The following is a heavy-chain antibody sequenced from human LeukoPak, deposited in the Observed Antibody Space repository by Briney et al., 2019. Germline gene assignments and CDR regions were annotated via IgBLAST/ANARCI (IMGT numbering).Heavy chain of an antibody. CDR1: GYTFTSYD. CDR2: MNPNSGNT. Sequence: GASVKVSCKASGYTFTSYDINWVRQATGQGLEWMGWMNPNSGNTGYAQKFQGRVTITRNTSISTANMELSSLRSEDTAVYYCARARAVAAKGNAFDIWGQGTMVTVSS. CDR3: ARARAVAAKGNAFDI. D-gene: IGHD6-19*01. J-gene: IGHJ3*02. V-gene: IGHV1-8*03.